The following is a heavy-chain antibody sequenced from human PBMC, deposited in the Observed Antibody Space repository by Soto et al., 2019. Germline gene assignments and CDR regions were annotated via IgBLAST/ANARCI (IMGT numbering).Heavy chain of an antibody. CDR1: GFTFSSYW. V-gene: IGHV3-74*01. J-gene: IGHJ4*02. CDR3: ARGGTAIARGDFDY. D-gene: IGHD5-18*01. Sequence: GGSLRLSCAASGFTFSSYWMHWVRQAPGKGLVWVSRINSDGSSTSYADSVKGRFTISRDNAKNTLYLQMNSLRAEDTAVYYCARGGTAIARGDFDYWGQGTLVTVSS. CDR2: INSDGSST.